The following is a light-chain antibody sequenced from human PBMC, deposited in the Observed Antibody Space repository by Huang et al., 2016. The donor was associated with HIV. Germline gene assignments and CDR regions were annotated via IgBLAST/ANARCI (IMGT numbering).Light chain of an antibody. V-gene: IGKV3-20*01. CDR3: QYYGGSPYT. Sequence: EIVLTQSPGTLSVSPGESVTLSCRASQSVGYRSVLAWYHQKPGQAPRLVMYESYTRADGIPDRFRGTGSETDFTLTISALDPEDFGVYYCQYYGGSPYTFGQGTKLEIK. CDR2: ESY. J-gene: IGKJ2*01. CDR1: QSVGYRSV.